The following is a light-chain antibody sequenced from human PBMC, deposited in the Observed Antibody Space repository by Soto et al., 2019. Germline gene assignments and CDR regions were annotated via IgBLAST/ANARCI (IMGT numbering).Light chain of an antibody. V-gene: IGKV3-20*01. CDR3: QQYGGSPWT. Sequence: PGERATLSCRASQSVRSSYLAWYQQKPGQAPRLLVYGASSRATGIPDRFSGSGSGTDFTLTVSRLEPEDFAVYYCQQYGGSPWTFGQGTEVEIK. J-gene: IGKJ1*01. CDR1: QSVRSSY. CDR2: GAS.